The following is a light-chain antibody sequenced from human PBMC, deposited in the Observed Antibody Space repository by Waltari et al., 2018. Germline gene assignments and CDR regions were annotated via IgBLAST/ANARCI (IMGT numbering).Light chain of an antibody. CDR1: QSLLHSNGHNY. CDR3: MRGLQTPPLYT. J-gene: IGKJ2*01. CDR2: LGS. V-gene: IGKV2-28*01. Sequence: DTVMTQSPLSLPVTPGAQASISCRSRQSLLHSNGHNYVDGYLQKPGQSPQLLIYLGSNRAAVVPDRLSGSGSGTDFTLTISRVEAEDVVVYYGMRGLQTPPLYTFGQGTKLEIK.